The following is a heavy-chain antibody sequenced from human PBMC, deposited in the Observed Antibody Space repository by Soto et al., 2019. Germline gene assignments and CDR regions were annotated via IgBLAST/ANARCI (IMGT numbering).Heavy chain of an antibody. CDR1: GYTFTGYY. J-gene: IGHJ5*02. Sequence: QVQLVQSGAEVKKPGASVKVSCKASGYTFTGYYMHWVRQAPGQGLEWMGWINPNSGGTNYAQKFQGWVTMTRDTSISTAYMELSRLRSDDTAVYYCARSPIVVVPAAMAVPFDPWGQGTLVTVSS. CDR2: INPNSGGT. D-gene: IGHD2-2*01. CDR3: ARSPIVVVPAAMAVPFDP. V-gene: IGHV1-2*04.